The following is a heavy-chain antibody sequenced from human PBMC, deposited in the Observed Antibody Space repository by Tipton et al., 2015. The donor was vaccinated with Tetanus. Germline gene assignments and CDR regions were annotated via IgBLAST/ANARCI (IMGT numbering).Heavy chain of an antibody. CDR3: SRQEPPRRFFYDSSGSSA. Sequence: TLSLTCIVSGASISGKKYYWGWIRQAPGKGLEWIASVYFEGSTYYSPSLKSRFTMSVDTSKNQFSLNLTSVTAADTAVYFCSRQEPPRRFFYDSSGSSAWGQGTLVTVSS. CDR2: VYFEGST. V-gene: IGHV4-39*01. D-gene: IGHD3-22*01. CDR1: GASISGKKYY. J-gene: IGHJ5*02.